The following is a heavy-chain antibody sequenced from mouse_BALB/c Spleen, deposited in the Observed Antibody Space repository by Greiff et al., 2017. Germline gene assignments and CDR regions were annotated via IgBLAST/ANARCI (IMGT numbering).Heavy chain of an antibody. CDR3: ARYPTMITTY. CDR2: IDPANGNT. V-gene: IGHV14-3*02. CDR1: GFNIKDTY. D-gene: IGHD2-4*01. J-gene: IGHJ3*01. Sequence: LVESGAELVKPGASVKLSCTASGFNIKDTYMHWVKQRPEQGLEWIGRIDPANGNTKYDPKFQGKATITADTSSNTAYLQLSSLTSEDTAVYYCARYPTMITTYWGQGTLVTVSA.